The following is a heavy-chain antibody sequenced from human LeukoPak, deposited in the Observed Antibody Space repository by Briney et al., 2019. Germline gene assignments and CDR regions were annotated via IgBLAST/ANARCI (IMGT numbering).Heavy chain of an antibody. CDR2: ISSSSSTI. V-gene: IGHV3-48*01. J-gene: IGHJ4*02. Sequence: GGSLRLSCAASGFTFSSYSMNWVRKAPRKGLEWVSYISSSSSTIYYADSVKGRFTISRDNAKKSLYLQMNSLTAEDTAVYYCARTPVVGATRTIDYWGQGTLVTVSS. CDR3: ARTPVVGATRTIDY. CDR1: GFTFSSYS. D-gene: IGHD1-26*01.